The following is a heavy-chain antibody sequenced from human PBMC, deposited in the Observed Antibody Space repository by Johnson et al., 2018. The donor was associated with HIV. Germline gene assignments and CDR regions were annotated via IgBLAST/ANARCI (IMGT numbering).Heavy chain of an antibody. CDR1: GFTFGDYA. V-gene: IGHV3-23*04. D-gene: IGHD2-2*01. Sequence: VHLVESGGTLIQPGRSLRLSCLASGFTFGDYAMHWVRQVPGKGLEWVSSISGSGGSTFYADSVKGRFTISRDNSKNTLYLQMNSLRAEDTAVYYCARGIQPDAFDIWGQGTKVTVSS. CDR3: ARGIQPDAFDI. CDR2: ISGSGGST. J-gene: IGHJ3*02.